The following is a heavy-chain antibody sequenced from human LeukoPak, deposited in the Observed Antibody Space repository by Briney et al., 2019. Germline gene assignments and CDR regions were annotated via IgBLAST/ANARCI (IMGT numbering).Heavy chain of an antibody. J-gene: IGHJ4*01. D-gene: IGHD6-19*01. CDR2: IYPGDSDT. V-gene: IGHV5-51*01. Sequence: GESLQISCKGSGYSFTSYWIGWVRQLPGKGLEWMGIIYPGDSDTRYSPSFQGQVTISADKSISTAYLQWSSLKASDAAIYSPAGLASSGSYFDYCGHGTLVTASS. CDR1: GYSFTSYW. CDR3: AGLASSGSYFDY.